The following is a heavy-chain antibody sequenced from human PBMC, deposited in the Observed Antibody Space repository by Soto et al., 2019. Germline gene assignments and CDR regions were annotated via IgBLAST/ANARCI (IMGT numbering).Heavy chain of an antibody. CDR2: IRQDGSEK. CDR3: ARENYFGY. V-gene: IGHV3-7*04. CDR1: GFTFNSYW. Sequence: EVQLVESGGGLVQPGGSLRLSCAASGFTFNSYWMGWVRQFPGKGLEWVANIRQDGSEKNYVDSVKGRFTISRDNAKKSLYLQMSSLRAEDTAVYYCARENYFGYWGQGTLVNVSS. J-gene: IGHJ4*02.